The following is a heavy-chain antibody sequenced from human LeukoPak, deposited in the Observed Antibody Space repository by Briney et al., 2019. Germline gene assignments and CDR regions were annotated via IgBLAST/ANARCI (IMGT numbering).Heavy chain of an antibody. CDR2: IKKDGSDQ. CDR1: GFTFSSYW. D-gene: IGHD3-22*01. J-gene: IGHJ4*02. CDR3: STYYDSGPSKD. V-gene: IGHV3-7*05. Sequence: GGSLRLSCAASGFTFSSYWMTWVRQAPGKGLEWVANIKKDGSDQYYGDSVKGRFTISRDNTKNSLFLQMNSLRAEDTAMYYCSTYYDSGPSKDWGQGTLVTVSS.